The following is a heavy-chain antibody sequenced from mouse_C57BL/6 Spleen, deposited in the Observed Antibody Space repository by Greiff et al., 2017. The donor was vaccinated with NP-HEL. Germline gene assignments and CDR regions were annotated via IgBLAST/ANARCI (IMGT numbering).Heavy chain of an antibody. CDR3: ARFTTVVATPCDY. CDR2: IYPGDGDT. D-gene: IGHD1-1*01. Sequence: VQLQQSGPELVKPGASVTISCKASGYAFSSSWMNWVKQRPGKGLEWIGRIYPGDGDTNYNGKFTGKATLTADKSSSTAYMQLSSLTSEDSAVYFCARFTTVVATPCDYWGLGTTLTVSS. V-gene: IGHV1-82*01. J-gene: IGHJ2*01. CDR1: GYAFSSSW.